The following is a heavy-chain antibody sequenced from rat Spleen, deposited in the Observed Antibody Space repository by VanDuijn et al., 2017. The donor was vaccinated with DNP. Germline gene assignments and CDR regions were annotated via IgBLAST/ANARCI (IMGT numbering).Heavy chain of an antibody. V-gene: IGHV5-19*01. CDR1: GFTFSNFG. Sequence: EVQLVESGGGLVQPGRSLKLSCAASGFTFSNFGMHWIRQAPTKGLEWVATIVHDGSRTYYRDSVKGRFTISRDNAQSTLYLQLNSVTTEDTATYYCARYIYNNYGFDYWGQGVMVTVSS. J-gene: IGHJ2*01. D-gene: IGHD1-10*01. CDR2: IVHDGSRT. CDR3: ARYIYNNYGFDY.